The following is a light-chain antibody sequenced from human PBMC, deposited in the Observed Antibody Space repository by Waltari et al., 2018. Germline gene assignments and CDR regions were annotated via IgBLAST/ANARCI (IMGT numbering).Light chain of an antibody. CDR2: KDS. CDR3: QSADSRNTYVV. V-gene: IGLV3-25*03. Sequence: SYELTQPPSVSVSPGQTARITCPGDALPKQYAYWYQQKPGQAPVMVIFKDSERPSGIPERFSGSSSGTTVMLTISAVQAEDEADYYCQSADSRNTYVVFGGGTKLTVL. CDR1: ALPKQY. J-gene: IGLJ2*01.